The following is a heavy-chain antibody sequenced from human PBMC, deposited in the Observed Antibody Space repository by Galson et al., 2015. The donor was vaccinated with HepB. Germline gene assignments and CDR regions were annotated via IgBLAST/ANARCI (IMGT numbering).Heavy chain of an antibody. D-gene: IGHD3-10*01. V-gene: IGHV6-1*01. CDR3: ARDRDRGPNAFDI. CDR2: TYYKSQWYT. J-gene: IGHJ3*02. Sequence: WIRQSPSRGLEWLGGTYYKSQWYTDYGVSVKGRITINPDTSKNQFSLQLNSVTPADTAVYYCARDRDRGPNAFDIWGQGTMVTVSS.